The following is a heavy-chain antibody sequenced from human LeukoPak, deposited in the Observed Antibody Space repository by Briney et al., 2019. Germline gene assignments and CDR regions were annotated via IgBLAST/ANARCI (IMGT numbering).Heavy chain of an antibody. J-gene: IGHJ4*02. CDR1: GGSIDSYY. V-gene: IGHV4-59*01. D-gene: IGHD2-2*01. CDR2: IHYSGST. CDR3: ARDAAALDY. Sequence: KASETLSLTCTVSGGSIDSYYWNWIRQPPGKGLEWIWFIHYSGSTNYNPSLKSRVTISVDTSKNQFSLKLSSVTAADTAVYYCARDAAALDYWGQGILVTVSS.